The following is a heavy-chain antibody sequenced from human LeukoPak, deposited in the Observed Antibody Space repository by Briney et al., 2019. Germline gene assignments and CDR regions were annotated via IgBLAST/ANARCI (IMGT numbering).Heavy chain of an antibody. V-gene: IGHV4-30-4*01. CDR1: GGSISSGDYY. CDR2: IYYSGST. D-gene: IGHD6-19*01. Sequence: KPSQTLSLTCTVSGGSISSGDYYWSWIRQPPGKGLEWIGYIYYSGSTYYNPSLKSRVTISVDTSKNQFSLKLSSVTAADTAVYYCARVMDNSANFDYWGQGTLVTVSS. CDR3: ARVMDNSANFDY. J-gene: IGHJ4*02.